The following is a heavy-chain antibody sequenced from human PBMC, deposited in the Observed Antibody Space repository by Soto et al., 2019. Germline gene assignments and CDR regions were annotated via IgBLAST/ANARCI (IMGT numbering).Heavy chain of an antibody. Sequence: GGSLRLSCAASEFTFSNYAMSWVRQAPGKGLEWVSAISHGGGTTYYADSVKGRFTISRDNSKNTLYLQMNSLRAEDTAVYYCAKDLDGSVWFNWFDPWGQGTQVTVSS. CDR1: EFTFSNYA. D-gene: IGHD2-15*01. J-gene: IGHJ5*02. CDR2: ISHGGGTT. V-gene: IGHV3-23*01. CDR3: AKDLDGSVWFNWFDP.